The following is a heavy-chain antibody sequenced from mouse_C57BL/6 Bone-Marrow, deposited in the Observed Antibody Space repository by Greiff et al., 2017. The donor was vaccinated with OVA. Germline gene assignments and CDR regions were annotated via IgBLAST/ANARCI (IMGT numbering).Heavy chain of an antibody. J-gene: IGHJ2*01. D-gene: IGHD1-2*01. CDR2: LSNLAYRI. V-gene: IGHV5-15*01. Sequence: EVTLVASGGGLVQPGGSLKLSCAASGFTFSDYGLAWVRQAPRKGPEWVAFLSNLAYRIYYADTVPGRLTISRENAKNTLYLEMSSLRSGDTAMYYCARHRWAGYYFDYWGQGTTLTVSS. CDR1: GFTFSDYG. CDR3: ARHRWAGYYFDY.